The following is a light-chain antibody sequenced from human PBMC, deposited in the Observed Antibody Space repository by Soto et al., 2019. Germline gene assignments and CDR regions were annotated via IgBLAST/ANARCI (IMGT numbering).Light chain of an antibody. V-gene: IGLV2-8*01. CDR3: SSYVGNNNLV. CDR2: EVY. Sequence: QSALTQPPSASGSPGQSVTISYTGTFNDVGGYNYVSWYQQHPGKAPKVIIYEVYKRPSGVPDRFSGSKSGKTASVTVSGLQADDEADYYCSSYVGNNNLVFGGGTKLTVL. J-gene: IGLJ3*02. CDR1: FNDVGGYNY.